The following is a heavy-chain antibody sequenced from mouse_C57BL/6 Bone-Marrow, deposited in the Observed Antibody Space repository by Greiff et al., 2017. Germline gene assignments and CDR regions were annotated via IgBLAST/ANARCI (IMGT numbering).Heavy chain of an antibody. Sequence: VQGVESGPGLVQPSQSLSITCTVSGFSLTSYGVHWVRQSPGKGLEWLGVIWSGGSTDYNAAFISRLSISKDNSKSQVFFKMNSLQADDTAIYYCARGGYYSNPYWYFDVWGTGTTVTVSS. CDR1: GFSLTSYG. J-gene: IGHJ1*03. V-gene: IGHV2-2*01. CDR2: IWSGGST. D-gene: IGHD2-5*01. CDR3: ARGGYYSNPYWYFDV.